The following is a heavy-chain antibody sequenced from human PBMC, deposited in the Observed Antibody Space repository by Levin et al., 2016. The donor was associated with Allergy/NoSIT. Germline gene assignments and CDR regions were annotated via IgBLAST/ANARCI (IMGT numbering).Heavy chain of an antibody. CDR2: IKSKTDGGTT. Sequence: VRQMPGKGLEWVGRIKSKTDGGTTDYAAPVKGRFTISRDDSKNTLYLQMNSLKTEDTAVYYCTTLDEYCSSTSCVSPLDVWGQGTTVTVSS. D-gene: IGHD2-2*01. V-gene: IGHV3-15*01. CDR3: TTLDEYCSSTSCVSPLDV. J-gene: IGHJ6*02.